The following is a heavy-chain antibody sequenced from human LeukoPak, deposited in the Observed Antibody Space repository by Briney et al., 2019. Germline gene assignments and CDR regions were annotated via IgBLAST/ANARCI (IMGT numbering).Heavy chain of an antibody. D-gene: IGHD3-10*01. V-gene: IGHV1-2*02. Sequence: GASVKVSCKASGYTLTAYYMPWVRQSPGQGLEWMGWINPNSGGTNYAQKFQGRVTMTTDTSISTAYMELSRLRSDDTAVYYWASANRGSGLGFDYWGQGTLVTVSS. CDR2: INPNSGGT. CDR3: ASANRGSGLGFDY. CDR1: GYTLTAYY. J-gene: IGHJ4*02.